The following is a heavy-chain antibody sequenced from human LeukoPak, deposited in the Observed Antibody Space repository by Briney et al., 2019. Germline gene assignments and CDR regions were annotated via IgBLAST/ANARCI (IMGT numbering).Heavy chain of an antibody. CDR2: INREIGTI. J-gene: IGHJ4*02. V-gene: IGHV3-48*01. CDR3: ARGGYCSGGRCYGGDY. CDR1: GFTFSTYS. D-gene: IGHD2-15*01. Sequence: GGSLRLSCAASGFTFSTYSMSWVRQAPGKGLEWISHINREIGTIYYADSVKGRFTVSRDNDKHSLYLQMNSLRGEDTAVYYCARGGYCSGGRCYGGDYWGQGTLVTVPS.